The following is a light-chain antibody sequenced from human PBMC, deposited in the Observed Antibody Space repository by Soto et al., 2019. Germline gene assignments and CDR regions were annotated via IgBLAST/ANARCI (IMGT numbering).Light chain of an antibody. J-gene: IGKJ4*01. Sequence: EIVLTQSPGTLSLSPGERATLSCRASQSVSSSYLAWYQQKPGQAPRLLIYGASSRATGIPDRFSGSGSGTDFTLTISRLEPEDFAVYYCQQYGSSPRLTFGGVTKVDIK. V-gene: IGKV3-20*01. CDR2: GAS. CDR1: QSVSSSY. CDR3: QQYGSSPRLT.